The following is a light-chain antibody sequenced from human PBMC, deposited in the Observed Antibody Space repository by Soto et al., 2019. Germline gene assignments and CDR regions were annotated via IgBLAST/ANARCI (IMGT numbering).Light chain of an antibody. J-gene: IGKJ3*01. V-gene: IGKV3-20*01. CDR3: QQYGNSPGFT. Sequence: EIVLTQSPGTLSLSPGERATLSCRASQTVSSSYLAWYQQKPGQAPRLLIYGAYSSATGIPDRFSGSGCGTDFTLTISILELEDFAVYSYQQYGNSPGFTFGHGTKVDIK. CDR1: QTVSSSY. CDR2: GAY.